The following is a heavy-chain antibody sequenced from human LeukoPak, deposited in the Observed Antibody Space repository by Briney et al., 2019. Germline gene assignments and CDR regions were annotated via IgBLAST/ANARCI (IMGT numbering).Heavy chain of an antibody. CDR1: GFTFSSYS. CDR2: ISSSSSSYI. V-gene: IGHV3-21*01. Sequence: GGSLRLSCAASGFTFSSYSMNWVRQAPGKGLEWVSSISSSSSSYIYYADSVKGRFTISRDNAKNSLYLQMNSLRAEDTAVYYCARGGVVGATTIDYWGQGTLVTVSS. D-gene: IGHD1-26*01. CDR3: ARGGVVGATTIDY. J-gene: IGHJ4*02.